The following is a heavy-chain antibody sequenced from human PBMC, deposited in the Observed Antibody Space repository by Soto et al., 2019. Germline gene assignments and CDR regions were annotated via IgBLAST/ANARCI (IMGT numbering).Heavy chain of an antibody. D-gene: IGHD3-10*02. CDR1: GGSISTHY. J-gene: IGHJ6*02. CDR3: AGGYYYVGSGPYLYIYGMDV. CDR2: VYYTGNS. V-gene: IGHV4-59*11. Sequence: SETLSLTCTVSGGSISTHYWSWVRQVPGRGLEWLGYVYYTGNSNHNPSLKGRVTVSIAPSKSQFSLELTSVSAADTAGYYCAGGYYYVGSGPYLYIYGMDVWDQGTTVTVSS.